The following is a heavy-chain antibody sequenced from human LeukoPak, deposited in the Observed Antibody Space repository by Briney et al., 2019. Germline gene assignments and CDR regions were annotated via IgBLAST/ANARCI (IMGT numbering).Heavy chain of an antibody. J-gene: IGHJ3*02. Sequence: SETLSLTCTVSGGSISSYHWSWIRQPPGKGLEWIGYIHYSGSTNYNPSLKSRVTISVDTSKNQFSLKLSSVTAADTAVYYCARLTTMVRGVIDAFDIWGQGTMVTVSS. CDR2: IHYSGST. D-gene: IGHD3-10*01. CDR1: GGSISSYH. V-gene: IGHV4-59*08. CDR3: ARLTTMVRGVIDAFDI.